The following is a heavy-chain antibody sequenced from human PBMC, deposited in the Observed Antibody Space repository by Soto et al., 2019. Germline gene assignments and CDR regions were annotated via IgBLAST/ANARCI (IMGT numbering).Heavy chain of an antibody. J-gene: IGHJ5*02. Sequence: QVQLQQWGAGLLKPSETLSLTCAVYGGSFSGYYWSWIRQPPGKGLEWIGEINHRGSTNYNPCLKSRVTISVETSKYQLSLKLSSVTAADTAVYYCARGLARIAAAGMGSWFDPWGQGTLVTVSS. V-gene: IGHV4-34*01. CDR2: INHRGST. D-gene: IGHD6-13*01. CDR3: ARGLARIAAAGMGSWFDP. CDR1: GGSFSGYY.